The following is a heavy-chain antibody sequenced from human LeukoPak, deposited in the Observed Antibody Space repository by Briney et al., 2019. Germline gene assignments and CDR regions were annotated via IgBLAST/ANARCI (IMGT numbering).Heavy chain of an antibody. Sequence: ASVKVSCKASGYTFTSYGISWVRQAPGQGLEWMGWISAYNGNTNYAQKLQGRVTMTTDTSTSTAYMELRSLRSDDTAVYYCARDELTPGRKRYYYYMDVWGKGTTVTVSS. CDR2: ISAYNGNT. CDR1: GYTFTSYG. CDR3: ARDELTPGRKRYYYYMDV. D-gene: IGHD1-14*01. V-gene: IGHV1-18*01. J-gene: IGHJ6*03.